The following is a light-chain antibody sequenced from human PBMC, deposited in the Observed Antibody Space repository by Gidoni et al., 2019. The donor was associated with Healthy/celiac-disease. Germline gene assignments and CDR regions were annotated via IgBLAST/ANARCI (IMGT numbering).Light chain of an antibody. Sequence: VFTQSPATLSLSPAESATLTCSASQSVSSYLAWYQQKPGQAPRLIIYDASNRATGIPARFSGSGAGTDFTLTISSLEPEDFAVYYCQQRSNWLTFXGXTKVEIK. CDR1: QSVSSY. V-gene: IGKV3-11*01. CDR2: DAS. J-gene: IGKJ4*01. CDR3: QQRSNWLT.